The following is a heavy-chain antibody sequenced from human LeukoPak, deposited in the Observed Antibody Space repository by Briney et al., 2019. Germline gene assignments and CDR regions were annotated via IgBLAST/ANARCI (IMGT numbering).Heavy chain of an antibody. D-gene: IGHD3-3*01. V-gene: IGHV1-69*10. Sequence: SVKVSCKASGGTFSDYALNWVRQAPGQGLEWMGVFIPILGTANSTQKFQDRVTITADISTNTAYMELSSLRSEDTAVYFCAGIPVFGVVLHQEPVWGKGTTVTVSS. CDR1: GGTFSDYA. CDR3: AGIPVFGVVLHQEPV. CDR2: FIPILGTA. J-gene: IGHJ6*04.